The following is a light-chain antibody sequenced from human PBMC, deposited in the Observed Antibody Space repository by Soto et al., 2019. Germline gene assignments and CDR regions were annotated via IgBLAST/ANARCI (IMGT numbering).Light chain of an antibody. Sequence: QSALTQPPSASGSPGQSVTISCTGTSTDVGEYNYVSWYQHHPGKAPKLLIYEVFRRPSGVPDRFSGSKSGNTASLTISGLQAEDEADYYCSSYTSSSTWVFGGGTKVTVL. CDR2: EVF. CDR3: SSYTSSSTWV. CDR1: STDVGEYNY. V-gene: IGLV2-8*01. J-gene: IGLJ3*02.